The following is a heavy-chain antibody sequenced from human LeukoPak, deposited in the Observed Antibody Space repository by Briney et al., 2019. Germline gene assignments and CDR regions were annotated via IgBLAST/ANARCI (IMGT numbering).Heavy chain of an antibody. Sequence: SETLSLTCTVSGGSISSYYWSWIRQPPGKGLEWIGYIYYSGSTNYNPSLKSRVTISLDTSKNQFYLKLSSVTAADTAVYYCARHFYDRDFDYWGQGSLVTVSS. J-gene: IGHJ4*02. V-gene: IGHV4-59*01. CDR2: IYYSGST. D-gene: IGHD3-22*01. CDR1: GGSISSYY. CDR3: ARHFYDRDFDY.